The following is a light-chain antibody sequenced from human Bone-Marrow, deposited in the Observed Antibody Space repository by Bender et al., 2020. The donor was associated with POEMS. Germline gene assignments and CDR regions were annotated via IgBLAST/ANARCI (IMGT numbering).Light chain of an antibody. V-gene: IGLV2-23*01. CDR1: SSDVGIYSR. J-gene: IGLJ2*01. CDR2: EGA. CDR3: SSFTNSVL. Sequence: QSALTQPASVSASPRQSITISCTGTSSDVGIYSRVSWYQQLLGNAPKLIIYEGAKRPSGVSSRFSASWSGNTTSLTISGLQPEDDGIYYCSSFTNSVLFGGGTKLTVL.